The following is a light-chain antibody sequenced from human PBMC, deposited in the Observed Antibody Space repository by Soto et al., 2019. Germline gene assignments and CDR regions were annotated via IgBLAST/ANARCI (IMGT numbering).Light chain of an antibody. CDR1: QSISSY. CDR2: DTS. V-gene: IGKV3-20*01. Sequence: IVMTQSPATLSVSPGERATLSCRASQSISSYLSWYQQKPGQAPRPVIYDTSNRATDTPARFSGSGSGTDFTLTISRLEPEDFAVYYCQQYGSSPRTFGQGTKVDIK. CDR3: QQYGSSPRT. J-gene: IGKJ1*01.